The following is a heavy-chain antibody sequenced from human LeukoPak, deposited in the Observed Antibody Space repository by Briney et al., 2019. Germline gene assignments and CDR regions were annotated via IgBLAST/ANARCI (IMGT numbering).Heavy chain of an antibody. D-gene: IGHD3-22*01. J-gene: IGHJ4*02. V-gene: IGHV3-48*03. CDR3: ARDYYDSSGRFDY. CDR1: GFTFSSYE. Sequence: PGGSLRLSCAASGFTFSSYEMNWVRQAPGKGLEWLSYISSSGSTIYYADSVKGRFTISRDNAKNSLYLQMNSLRAEDTAVYYCARDYYDSSGRFDYWGRGTLVTVSS. CDR2: ISSSGSTI.